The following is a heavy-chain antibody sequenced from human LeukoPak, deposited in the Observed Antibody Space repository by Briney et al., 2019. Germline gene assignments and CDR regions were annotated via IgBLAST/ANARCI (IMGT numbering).Heavy chain of an antibody. CDR2: INPNSGGT. CDR1: GYTFTGYY. J-gene: IGHJ4*02. Sequence: ASVKVSCKASGYTFTGYYMHWVRQAPGQGLEWMGWINPNSGGTNYAQKFQGRVTMTRDTSISTAYMELSRLRSDDTAVYYCARDLAGYSRSRGDYWGQGTLVTVSS. D-gene: IGHD6-13*01. CDR3: ARDLAGYSRSRGDY. V-gene: IGHV1-2*02.